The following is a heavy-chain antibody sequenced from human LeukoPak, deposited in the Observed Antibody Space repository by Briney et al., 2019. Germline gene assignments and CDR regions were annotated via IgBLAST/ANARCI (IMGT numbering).Heavy chain of an antibody. V-gene: IGHV4-39*01. CDR1: GGSISGSSYY. CDR2: IYYSGST. D-gene: IGHD6-19*01. CDR3: ARHRGVYSSGWYSDFDY. Sequence: SETLSLTCTVSGGSISGSSYYWGWIRQPPGKGLEWIGSIYYSGSTYYNPSLKSRVTISVDTSKNQFSLKLSSVTAADTAVYYCARHRGVYSSGWYSDFDYWGQGALVTVSS. J-gene: IGHJ4*02.